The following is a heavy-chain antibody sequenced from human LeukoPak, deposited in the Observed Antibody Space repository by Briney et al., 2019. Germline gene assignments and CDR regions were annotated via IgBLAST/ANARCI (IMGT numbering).Heavy chain of an antibody. Sequence: GGSLRLSCAASGFTFSSYAMSWVRQAPGKGLEWVSGISGSGDNTYYADSVKGRFTISRDNSKNTLYVQVNSLGTEDTAAYYCAKGSYYDSNGSFYLDYWGQGTLVTVSS. J-gene: IGHJ4*02. CDR2: ISGSGDNT. D-gene: IGHD3-22*01. CDR1: GFTFSSYA. V-gene: IGHV3-23*01. CDR3: AKGSYYDSNGSFYLDY.